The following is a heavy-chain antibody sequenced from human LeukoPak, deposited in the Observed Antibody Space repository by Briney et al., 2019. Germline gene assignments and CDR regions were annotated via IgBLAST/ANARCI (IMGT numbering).Heavy chain of an antibody. V-gene: IGHV3-74*01. Sequence: GGSLRLSCAASGFTFSTNWMHWVRQAPGKGLVWVSHISTDARTITYADFVKGRFTISRDNAKNSLYLQMNSLRAEDTAVYYCARSSGGYNSELDQWGQGTLVTVSS. CDR1: GFTFSTNW. CDR2: ISTDARTI. D-gene: IGHD1-1*01. CDR3: ARSSGGYNSELDQ. J-gene: IGHJ4*02.